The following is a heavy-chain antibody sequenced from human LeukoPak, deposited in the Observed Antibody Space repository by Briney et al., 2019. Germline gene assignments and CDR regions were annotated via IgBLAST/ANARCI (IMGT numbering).Heavy chain of an antibody. V-gene: IGHV1-2*02. J-gene: IGHJ5*02. Sequence: ASVTVSCKASGYTFTGYYTHWVRQAPGQGLEWMGWINPNSGDTNYAQRFQGRVTMTRDTSISTAYMELTRLRYDDTAVYYCAKDLDIRLVEIDPWGQGTLVTISS. CDR2: INPNSGDT. D-gene: IGHD3-3*01. CDR1: GYTFTGYY. CDR3: AKDLDIRLVEIDP.